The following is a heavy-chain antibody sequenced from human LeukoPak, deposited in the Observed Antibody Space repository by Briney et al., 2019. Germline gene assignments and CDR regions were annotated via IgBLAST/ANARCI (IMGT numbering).Heavy chain of an antibody. CDR1: GFTVSSNY. CDR2: IYSGGST. D-gene: IGHD4-11*01. Sequence: GGSLRLSCAASGFTVSSNYMSWVRQAPGKGLEGVSVIYSGGSTYYADSVKGRFTISRDNSKNTLYLQMNSLRAEDTAVYYCATYSNWGWFDPWGQGTLVTVSS. CDR3: ATYSNWGWFDP. J-gene: IGHJ5*02. V-gene: IGHV3-66*02.